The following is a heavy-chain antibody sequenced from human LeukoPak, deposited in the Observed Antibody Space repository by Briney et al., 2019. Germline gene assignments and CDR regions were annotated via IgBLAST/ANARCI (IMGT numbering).Heavy chain of an antibody. V-gene: IGHV3-23*01. J-gene: IGHJ4*02. CDR1: GFTFSSYA. CDR3: ADQVRGRPSFHY. CDR2: ISVSGGSK. D-gene: IGHD3-10*01. Sequence: GGSLRLSCAASGFTFSSYAMSWVRPAPGKGLEWVSAISVSGGSKYYADSVKGRFTISRGNSQNTLYLQMKSWSGDDKAVLYCADQVRGRPSFHYWGQGTLVSVLS.